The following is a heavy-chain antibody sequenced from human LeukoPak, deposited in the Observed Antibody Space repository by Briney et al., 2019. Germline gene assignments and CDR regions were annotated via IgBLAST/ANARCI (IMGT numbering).Heavy chain of an antibody. CDR2: INPNSGGT. D-gene: IGHD3-3*01. V-gene: IGHV1-2*02. J-gene: IGHJ5*02. Sequence: ASAKVSCKASGYTFTGYYMHWVRQAPGQGLEWMGWINPNSGGTNYAQKFQGRVTMTRDTSISTAYMELSRLRSDDTAVYYCARELTYYDFWSGSRRWFDPWGQGTLVTVSS. CDR1: GYTFTGYY. CDR3: ARELTYYDFWSGSRRWFDP.